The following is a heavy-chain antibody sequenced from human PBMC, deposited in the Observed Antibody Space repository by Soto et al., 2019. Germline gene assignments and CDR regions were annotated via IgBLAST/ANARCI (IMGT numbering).Heavy chain of an antibody. Sequence: QVQLVESGGGVVQPGRSLRLSCAASGFTFSIYGMHWVRQAPGKGLEWVAVIWYDGSNKYYADSVKGRFTISRDNSKNTRYLQMNRLRAEDTAVYYCARDPGDNCSSTSCYSYYYYGMDVWGQGTTVTVSS. D-gene: IGHD2-2*01. CDR1: GFTFSIYG. J-gene: IGHJ6*02. CDR3: ARDPGDNCSSTSCYSYYYYGMDV. CDR2: IWYDGSNK. V-gene: IGHV3-33*01.